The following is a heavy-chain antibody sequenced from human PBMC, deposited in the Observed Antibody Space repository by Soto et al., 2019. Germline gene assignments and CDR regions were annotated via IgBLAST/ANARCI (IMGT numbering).Heavy chain of an antibody. CDR2: ISSSSSYI. J-gene: IGHJ3*02. Sequence: EVQLVESGGGLVKPGGALRLSCAASGFTFSSYSMNWVRQAPGKGLEWVSSISSSSSYIYYADSVKGRFTISRDNAKNSLYLQMNSLRADDTAVYYCARNYDYIWGSYRNDAFDIWGQGTMVTVSS. V-gene: IGHV3-21*01. CDR3: ARNYDYIWGSYRNDAFDI. CDR1: GFTFSSYS. D-gene: IGHD3-16*02.